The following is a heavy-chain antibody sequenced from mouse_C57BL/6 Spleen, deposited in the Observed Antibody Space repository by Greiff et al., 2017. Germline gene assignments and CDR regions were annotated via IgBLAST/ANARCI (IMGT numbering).Heavy chain of an antibody. CDR2: IYPGEGDT. CDR3: ARLAYYTSDY. D-gene: IGHD2-12*01. V-gene: IGHV1-80*01. J-gene: IGHJ2*01. CDR1: GYAFSSYW. Sequence: VQLQQSGASVKISCKASGYAFSSYWMNWVKQRPGKGLEWIGQIYPGEGDTNYNGKFKGKATLTADKSSSTAYMQLSSLTSEDSAVYFCARLAYYTSDYWGQGTTLTVSS.